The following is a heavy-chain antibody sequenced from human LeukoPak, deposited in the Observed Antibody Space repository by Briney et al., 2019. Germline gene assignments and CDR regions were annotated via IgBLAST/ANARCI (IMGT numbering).Heavy chain of an antibody. CDR3: ARRKRFYDSSGYSWFDP. CDR1: GGSISSYY. J-gene: IGHJ5*02. V-gene: IGHV4-34*01. Sequence: TSETLSLTCTVSGGSISSYYWSWIRQPPGKGLEWIGEINHSGSTNYNPSLKSRVTISVDTSKNQFSLKLSSVTAADTAVYYCARRKRFYDSSGYSWFDPWGQGTLVTVSS. CDR2: INHSGST. D-gene: IGHD3-22*01.